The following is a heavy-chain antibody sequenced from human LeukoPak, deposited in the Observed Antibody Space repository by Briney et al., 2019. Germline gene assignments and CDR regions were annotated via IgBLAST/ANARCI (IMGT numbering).Heavy chain of an antibody. CDR3: ARAPGSGTFDY. V-gene: IGHV4-59*01. Sequence: PSETLSLTCTVSGGSISSYYWSWIRQPPGKGLEWIGYIYYSGSTNYNPSLKSRVTISVDTSKNQFSLKLSSVTAADTAVYYCARAPGSGTFDYWGQGTLVTVSS. CDR1: GGSISSYY. CDR2: IYYSGST. D-gene: IGHD3-10*01. J-gene: IGHJ4*02.